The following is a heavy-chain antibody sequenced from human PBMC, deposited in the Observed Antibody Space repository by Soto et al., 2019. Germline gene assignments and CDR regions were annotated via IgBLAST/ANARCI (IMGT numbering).Heavy chain of an antibody. D-gene: IGHD3-16*02. CDR2: IKQDGSEK. CDR1: GFTFSSYW. J-gene: IGHJ3*01. Sequence: HPGGSLRLSCAASGFTFSSYWMSWVRQAPGKGLEWVANIKQDGSEKYYVDSVKGRFTISRDNAKNSLYLQMNSLRAEDTAVYYCARTGGYDYIWGSYPNLDAFDFWGQGTMVTVSS. CDR3: ARTGGYDYIWGSYPNLDAFDF. V-gene: IGHV3-7*01.